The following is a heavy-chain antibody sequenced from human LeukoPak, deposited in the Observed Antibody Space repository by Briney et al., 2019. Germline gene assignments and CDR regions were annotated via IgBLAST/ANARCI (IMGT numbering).Heavy chain of an antibody. CDR3: AKVTHYDSSDYYWAPQDY. CDR1: GYTFTGYY. V-gene: IGHV1-2*02. J-gene: IGHJ4*02. Sequence: GASVKVSCKASGYTFTGYYMHWVRQAPGQGLEWMGWINPNSGGTNYAQKFQGRVTMTRDTSISTAYMELSRLRSDDTAVYYCAKVTHYDSSDYYWAPQDYWGQGTLVTVSS. D-gene: IGHD3-22*01. CDR2: INPNSGGT.